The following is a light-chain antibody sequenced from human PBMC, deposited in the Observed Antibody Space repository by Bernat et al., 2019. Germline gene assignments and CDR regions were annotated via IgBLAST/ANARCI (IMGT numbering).Light chain of an antibody. Sequence: EIVLTQSRGTLSLFPGERATLSCRASQSVSSSYLAWYQQKPGQAPRLLIYGASSRATGIPDRFSGSGSGTDFTLTINRLEPEDFAVYYCQRYGSTPLAFGGGTKVEIK. CDR1: QSVSSSY. V-gene: IGKV3-20*01. CDR2: GAS. J-gene: IGKJ4*01. CDR3: QRYGSTPLA.